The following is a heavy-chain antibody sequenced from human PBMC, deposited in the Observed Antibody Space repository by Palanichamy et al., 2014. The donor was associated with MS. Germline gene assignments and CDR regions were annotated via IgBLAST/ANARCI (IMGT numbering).Heavy chain of an antibody. Sequence: QIQLVQSGAEVKKPGASVKVSCKASGYSLTNYAVHWVRQAPGQRLEWMGWVNVGNGNTKYSQNLQDRVTITRDTSASTAYMELNSLRSEDTAVFYCAMVKADSTSPVGALDVWGLGTLVTVSS. CDR3: AMVKADSTSPVGALDV. V-gene: IGHV1-3*01. J-gene: IGHJ3*01. CDR2: VNVGNGNT. CDR1: GYSLTNYA. D-gene: IGHD6-6*01.